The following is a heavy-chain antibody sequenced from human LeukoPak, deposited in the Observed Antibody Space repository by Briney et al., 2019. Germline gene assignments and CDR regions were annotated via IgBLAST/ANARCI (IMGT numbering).Heavy chain of an antibody. CDR1: GFTVSSNC. Sequence: GGSLRLSCAASGFTVSSNCMNWVRQAPGKGLEWVAVIYSGGSTYYADSVKGRFTISRDNSKNTLYLQMNSLRAEDTAVYYCARKKYSSSFYFDYWGQGTLVTVSS. J-gene: IGHJ4*02. D-gene: IGHD6-6*01. CDR2: IYSGGST. CDR3: ARKKYSSSFYFDY. V-gene: IGHV3-53*05.